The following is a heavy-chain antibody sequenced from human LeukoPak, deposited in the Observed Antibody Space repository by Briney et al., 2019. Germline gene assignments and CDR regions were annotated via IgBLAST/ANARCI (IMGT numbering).Heavy chain of an antibody. CDR3: ARGIRENYYDSSGYYTSDWFDP. CDR1: GFTFSDYY. Sequence: PGGSLRLSCAASGFTFSDYYMSWIRQAPGKGLEWVSYISSSSSYTNYADSVEGRFTISRDNAKNSLYLQMNSLRAEDTAVYYCARGIRENYYDSSGYYTSDWFDPWGQGTLVTVSS. J-gene: IGHJ5*02. V-gene: IGHV3-11*05. CDR2: ISSSSSYT. D-gene: IGHD3-22*01.